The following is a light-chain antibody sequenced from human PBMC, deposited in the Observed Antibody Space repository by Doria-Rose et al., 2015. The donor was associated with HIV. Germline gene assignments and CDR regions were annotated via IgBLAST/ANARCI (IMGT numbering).Light chain of an antibody. J-gene: IGKJ1*01. CDR3: RQHNSYPRT. CDR1: RDISNY. V-gene: IGKV1-17*03. CDR2: DTS. Sequence: DIRVTQSPSAMSASVGDRVTITCRASRDISNYLAWYQQKPGKAPKRLIYDTSSLHSGVPSRFSGSGSGTEFTLTISSLQPEDFATYYCRQHNSYPRTFGQGTKVDIK.